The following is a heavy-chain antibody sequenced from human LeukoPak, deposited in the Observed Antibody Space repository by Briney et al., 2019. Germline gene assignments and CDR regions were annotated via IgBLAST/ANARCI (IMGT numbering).Heavy chain of an antibody. CDR3: ARAAYDSSGYLTL. CDR2: IWYDGSNK. V-gene: IGHV3-33*01. D-gene: IGHD3-22*01. J-gene: IGHJ4*02. CDR1: GFTFSSYG. Sequence: GGSLRLSCAASGFTFSSYGMHWVRQAPGKGLEWVAVIWYDGSNKYYEDSVKGRFTISRDNSKNKVYLQMNSLRAEDTAVYYCARAAYDSSGYLTLWGQGTLVTVSS.